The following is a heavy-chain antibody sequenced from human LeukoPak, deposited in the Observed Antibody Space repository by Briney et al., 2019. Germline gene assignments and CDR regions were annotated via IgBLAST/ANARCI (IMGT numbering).Heavy chain of an antibody. CDR3: AKVEYSSNIPQH. Sequence: GGSLRLFCAASGFTFSGSAMSWVRQAPGKGLEWVSSISGSGGSTYYADSVKGRFTISRDNSKNTQYLQMNSLRAEDTAVYYCAKVEYSSNIPQHWGQGTLVTVSS. V-gene: IGHV3-23*01. J-gene: IGHJ1*01. CDR1: GFTFSGSA. CDR2: ISGSGGST. D-gene: IGHD6-6*01.